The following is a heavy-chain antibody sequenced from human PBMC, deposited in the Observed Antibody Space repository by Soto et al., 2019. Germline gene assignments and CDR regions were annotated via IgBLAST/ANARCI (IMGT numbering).Heavy chain of an antibody. V-gene: IGHV5-51*01. D-gene: IGHD1-26*01. CDR3: ARLFGSNTGSYPDPY. CDR2: IYPGDSNT. J-gene: IGHJ4*02. CDR1: GYSFTSYW. Sequence: SGESLKISCKGSGYSFTSYWIGWVRQMPGKGLEWMGIIYPGDSNTRYSPSFQGPVTISADKSISTAYLQWSSLKASDTAMYYCARLFGSNTGSYPDPYWGQGALVTVSS.